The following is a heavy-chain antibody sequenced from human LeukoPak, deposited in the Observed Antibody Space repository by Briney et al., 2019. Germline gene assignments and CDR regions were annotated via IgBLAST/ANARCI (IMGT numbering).Heavy chain of an antibody. Sequence: ASVKVSCKASGYTFTSYGISWVRQAPGQGLEWMGWISAYNGNTNYAQKLQGRVTMTTDTSTSTAYMELRSLRSDDTAVYYCARDSTGSWYDPVDYWGQGTLVTVSS. D-gene: IGHD6-13*01. CDR3: ARDSTGSWYDPVDY. J-gene: IGHJ4*02. CDR1: GYTFTSYG. CDR2: ISAYNGNT. V-gene: IGHV1-18*01.